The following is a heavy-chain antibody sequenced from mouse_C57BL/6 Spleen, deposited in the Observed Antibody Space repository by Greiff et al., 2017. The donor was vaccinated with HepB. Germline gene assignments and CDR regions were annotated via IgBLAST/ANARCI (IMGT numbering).Heavy chain of an antibody. CDR2: ISYDGSN. CDR1: GYSITSGYY. J-gene: IGHJ2*01. V-gene: IGHV3-6*01. Sequence: EVQLQESGPGLVKPSQSLSLTCSVTGYSITSGYYWNWIRQFPGNKLEWMGYISYDGSNNYNPSLKNRISITRDTSKNQFFLKLNSVTTEDTATYYCAREGHTVEAFDYWGQGTTLTVSS. CDR3: AREGHTVEAFDY. D-gene: IGHD1-1*01.